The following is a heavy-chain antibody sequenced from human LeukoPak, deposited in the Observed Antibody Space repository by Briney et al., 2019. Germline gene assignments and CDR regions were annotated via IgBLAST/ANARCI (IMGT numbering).Heavy chain of an antibody. D-gene: IGHD3-22*01. CDR3: ARQWYYYDSSGYYWDGAFDI. Sequence: SETLSLTCTVSGGSISSYYWSWIRQPPGKGLEWIGYIYTSGSTNYSPSLKSRVTISVDTSKNQFSLKLSSVTAADTAVYYCARQWYYYDSSGYYWDGAFDIWGQGTMVTVSS. CDR2: IYTSGST. CDR1: GGSISSYY. V-gene: IGHV4-4*09. J-gene: IGHJ3*02.